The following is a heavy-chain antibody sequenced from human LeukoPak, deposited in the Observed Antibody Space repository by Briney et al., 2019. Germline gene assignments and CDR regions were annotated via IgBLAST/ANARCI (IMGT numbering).Heavy chain of an antibody. V-gene: IGHV3-7*01. D-gene: IGHD2-2*01. CDR2: IKQDGSEK. J-gene: IGHJ5*02. Sequence: GGSLRLSCAASGFTFSSYAMHWVRQAPGKGLEWVANIKQDGSEKYYMDSVKGRFTISRDNAKNSLYLQMNSLRAEDTAVYYCARDKEGYCSTTSCYLRRSWFDPWGQGTLVTVSS. CDR3: ARDKEGYCSTTSCYLRRSWFDP. CDR1: GFTFSSYA.